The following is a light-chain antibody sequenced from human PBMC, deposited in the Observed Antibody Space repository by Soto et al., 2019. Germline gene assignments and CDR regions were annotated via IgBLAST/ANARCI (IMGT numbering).Light chain of an antibody. V-gene: IGLV2-14*01. CDR2: EVS. J-gene: IGLJ1*01. CDR1: SSDVSGYNY. Sequence: QSALTQPASVSGSPGQSITISCTGTSSDVSGYNYVSWYQQHPGKAPKLIIYEVSNRPSGVSNRFSGSKSGNTASLTISGLQAEDEADYYCCSYAGSYTHVFGTGTKLTVL. CDR3: CSYAGSYTHV.